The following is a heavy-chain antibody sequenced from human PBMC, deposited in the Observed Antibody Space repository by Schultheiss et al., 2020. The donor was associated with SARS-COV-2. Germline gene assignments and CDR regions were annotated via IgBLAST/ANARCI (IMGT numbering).Heavy chain of an antibody. V-gene: IGHV1-69*13. CDR2: IIPIFGTA. D-gene: IGHD5-12*01. CDR1: GGTFSSYA. CDR3: GRSNGYKYGYVDY. Sequence: SVKVSCKASGGTFSSYAISWVRQAPGQGLEWMGGIIPIFGTANYAQKFQGRVTITADESTSTAYMELSSLRSEDTAVYYCGRSNGYKYGYVDYWGQGTLVTVSS. J-gene: IGHJ4*02.